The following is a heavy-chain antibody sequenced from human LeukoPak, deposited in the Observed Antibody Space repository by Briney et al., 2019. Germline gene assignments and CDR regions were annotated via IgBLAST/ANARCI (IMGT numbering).Heavy chain of an antibody. CDR2: ISYDGSNK. V-gene: IGHV3-30*03. D-gene: IGHD6-19*01. CDR1: GFTFRSYG. Sequence: GGSLRLSCAASGFTFRSYGMHWVRQAPGKGLEWVAVISYDGSNKYYADSVKGRFTISRDNSKNTLYLQMNSLRAEDTAVYYCARDRRSGYSSGWPRFDYWGPGTLVTVSS. CDR3: ARDRRSGYSSGWPRFDY. J-gene: IGHJ4*02.